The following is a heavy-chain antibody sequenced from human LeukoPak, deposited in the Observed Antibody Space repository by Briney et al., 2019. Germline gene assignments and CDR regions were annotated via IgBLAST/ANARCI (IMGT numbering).Heavy chain of an antibody. CDR3: ARIAVAAFDI. CDR2: INHSGST. D-gene: IGHD6-19*01. Sequence: SETLSLTCAVYGGSFSGYYWSWIRQPPGKGLEWIGEINHSGSTNYNPSLKSRVTISVDTSKNQFSLKLSSVTAADTAVYYCARIAVAAFDIWGQGTMVTVSS. V-gene: IGHV4-34*01. J-gene: IGHJ3*02. CDR1: GGSFSGYY.